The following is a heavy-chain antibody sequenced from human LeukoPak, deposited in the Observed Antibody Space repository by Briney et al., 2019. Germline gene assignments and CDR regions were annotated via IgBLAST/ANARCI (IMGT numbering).Heavy chain of an antibody. D-gene: IGHD3-16*01. CDR2: ISKSGDHT. V-gene: IGHV3-23*01. CDR3: ATSWGPDTSAFRWGRDGMDV. CDR1: GLTFNNYA. J-gene: IGHJ6*02. Sequence: GGSLRLSCAVSGLTFNNYAMSWVRQAPGKGLECVSAISKSGDHTYYAASAKGRFTIYRDNSKNTQYLQMNSLRAEDTAVYYCATSWGPDTSAFRWGRDGMDVWGQGTTVIVS.